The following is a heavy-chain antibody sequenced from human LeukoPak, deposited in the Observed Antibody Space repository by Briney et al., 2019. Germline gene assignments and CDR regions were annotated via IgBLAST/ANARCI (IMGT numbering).Heavy chain of an antibody. D-gene: IGHD3-3*01. CDR3: ARERSFSSYYDFWSGSYNWFDP. CDR2: IKQDGSEK. J-gene: IGHJ5*02. CDR1: GFIFTNYF. Sequence: GGSLRLSCAASGFIFTNYFMSWVRQAPGKGLEWVANIKQDGSEKYYVDSVKGRFTISRDNAKNSLYLQMNSLRAEDTAVYYCARERSFSSYYDFWSGSYNWFDPWGQGTLVTVSS. V-gene: IGHV3-7*01.